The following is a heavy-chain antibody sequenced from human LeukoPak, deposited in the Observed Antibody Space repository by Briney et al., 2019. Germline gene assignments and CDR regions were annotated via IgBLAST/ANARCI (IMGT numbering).Heavy chain of an antibody. Sequence: ASVKVSCKASGYTFDGYYMHWVRQAPGQGLEWMGWINPNSGGTNYAQKFQGRVTMTRDTSISTAYMELSRLRSDDTAVYYCARGMEPYYYMDVWGKGTTVTVSS. CDR2: INPNSGGT. CDR3: ARGMEPYYYMDV. V-gene: IGHV1-2*02. J-gene: IGHJ6*03. D-gene: IGHD1-26*01. CDR1: GYTFDGYY.